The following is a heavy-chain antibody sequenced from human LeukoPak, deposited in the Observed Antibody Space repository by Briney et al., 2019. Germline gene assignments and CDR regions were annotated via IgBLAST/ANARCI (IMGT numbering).Heavy chain of an antibody. V-gene: IGHV4-59*01. CDR2: IYYSGST. CDR1: GGSISSYS. D-gene: IGHD3-3*01. CDR3: AGSYDFWSGHIIGYFDY. J-gene: IGHJ4*02. Sequence: PSETLSLTCTVSGGSISSYSWSWIRQPPGKGLEWIGCIYYSGSTNYNPSLKSRVTISVDTSKNQFSLKLSSVTAADTAVYYCAGSYDFWSGHIIGYFDYWGQGTLVTVSS.